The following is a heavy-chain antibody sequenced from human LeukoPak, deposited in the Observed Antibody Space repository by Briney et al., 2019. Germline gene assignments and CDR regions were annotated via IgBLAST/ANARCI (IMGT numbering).Heavy chain of an antibody. CDR1: GGSISPLY. Sequence: SETLSLTCTVSGGSISPLYWSWIRQPPGKGPEFIGYIYYSGSTNFNPSLKSRVTLSVDTSKNQISLKLNSVTAADTAVYYCARGGVAAKYYFDFWGQGTLVTVSS. CDR3: ARGGVAAKYYFDF. V-gene: IGHV4-59*11. J-gene: IGHJ4*02. CDR2: IYYSGST. D-gene: IGHD3-10*01.